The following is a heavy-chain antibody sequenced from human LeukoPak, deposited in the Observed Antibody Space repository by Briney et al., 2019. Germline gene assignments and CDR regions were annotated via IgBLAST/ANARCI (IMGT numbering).Heavy chain of an antibody. CDR1: GFTFNDYY. Sequence: GGSLRLSCAASGFTFNDYYMSWIRQAPGKGLEWLSYINIGGTNTHYADSVKGRFTISRDNAKKSLYLEMNNLRAEDTAVYYCATDGAGFDTWGQRVLVTVSS. V-gene: IGHV3-11*01. CDR2: INIGGTNT. J-gene: IGHJ5*02. CDR3: ATDGAGFDT.